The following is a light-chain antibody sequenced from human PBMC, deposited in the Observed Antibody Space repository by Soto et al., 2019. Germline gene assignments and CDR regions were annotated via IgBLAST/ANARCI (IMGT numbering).Light chain of an antibody. J-gene: IGKJ2*01. CDR2: GAS. V-gene: IGKV3-20*01. CDR1: QSDSSSY. Sequence: EIVLTHSPGTLSLSPGERATLSCRASQSDSSSYLAWYQQKPGQAPRLLIYGASSRATGIPDRFSGSGSGTDFTLTISRLEPEDFAVYYCQQYGSSPPYTFGQGTKLEIK. CDR3: QQYGSSPPYT.